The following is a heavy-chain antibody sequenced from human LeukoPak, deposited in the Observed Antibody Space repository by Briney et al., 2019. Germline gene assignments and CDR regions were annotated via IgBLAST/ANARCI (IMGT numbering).Heavy chain of an antibody. J-gene: IGHJ5*02. V-gene: IGHV3-48*01. Sequence: QPGGSLRLSCAASGFTLSPYNMNWVRQAPGKGLEWISYISHSSTTIYYADSVEGRFTISRDNAKNSLYLQMNSLRADDTAVYYCARDLGYCSSTSCLNWFDPWGQGTLVTVSS. CDR3: ARDLGYCSSTSCLNWFDP. D-gene: IGHD2-2*01. CDR2: ISHSSTTI. CDR1: GFTLSPYN.